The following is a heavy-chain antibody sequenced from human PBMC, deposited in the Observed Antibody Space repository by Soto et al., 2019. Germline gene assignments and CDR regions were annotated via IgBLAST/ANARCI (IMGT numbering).Heavy chain of an antibody. CDR3: ARAVGGEATIRY. J-gene: IGHJ4*02. V-gene: IGHV1-69*01. Sequence: QVQLVQSGAEVKKPGSSVKVSCKASGGSFSNFVISWVRQAPGQGPEWMGGIIPNFGTTNYAQTFQGKVTITADETTRTAYLELSGLTSEGTSVYYCARAVGGEATIRYWGQGTLVTVSS. CDR1: GGSFSNFV. D-gene: IGHD5-12*01. CDR2: IIPNFGTT.